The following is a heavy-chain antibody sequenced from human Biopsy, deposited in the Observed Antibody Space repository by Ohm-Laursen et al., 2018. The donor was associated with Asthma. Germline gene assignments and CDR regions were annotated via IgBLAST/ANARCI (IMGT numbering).Heavy chain of an antibody. CDR1: GDSFSNYA. Sequence: ESSVKVSCKASGDSFSNYAISWVRQAPGQGLEWMGGLIPVLGTPDHAQMFEGRVTITADESTSTAYMELSSLSSEDTAVYYCARGCSGSDRIVYYYSGLEVWGQGTTVTVSS. CDR3: ARGCSGSDRIVYYYSGLEV. D-gene: IGHD5-12*01. V-gene: IGHV1-69*01. CDR2: LIPVLGTP. J-gene: IGHJ6*02.